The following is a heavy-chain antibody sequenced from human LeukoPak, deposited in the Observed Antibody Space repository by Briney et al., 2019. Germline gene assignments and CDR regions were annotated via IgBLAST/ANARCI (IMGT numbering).Heavy chain of an antibody. Sequence: GGSLRLSCAASGFTFSTYNMNWVRQAPGKGLEWVSSITSSSSYTFYADSVKGRFTISRDNAKSSLYLQMNSLRAEDTAVYYCANTIAADARYYFDYWGQGTLVTVSS. CDR3: ANTIAADARYYFDY. V-gene: IGHV3-21*04. CDR1: GFTFSTYN. D-gene: IGHD6-13*01. CDR2: ITSSSSYT. J-gene: IGHJ4*02.